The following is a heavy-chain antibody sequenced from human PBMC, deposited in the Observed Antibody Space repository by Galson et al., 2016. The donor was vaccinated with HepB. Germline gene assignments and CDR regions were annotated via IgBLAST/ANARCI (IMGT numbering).Heavy chain of an antibody. J-gene: IGHJ4*02. V-gene: IGHV3-53*01. D-gene: IGHD4-23*01. Sequence: SLRLSCAVSGFRVSAHHVGWFRLAPGKGLECVSVLYGGGGTYHTDSVKGRFSVSRDNSKNIVCLQMNSLRADDTAVHYCVGYGGNSVWGQGTLVTVSS. CDR3: VGYGGNSV. CDR2: LYGGGGT. CDR1: GFRVSAHH.